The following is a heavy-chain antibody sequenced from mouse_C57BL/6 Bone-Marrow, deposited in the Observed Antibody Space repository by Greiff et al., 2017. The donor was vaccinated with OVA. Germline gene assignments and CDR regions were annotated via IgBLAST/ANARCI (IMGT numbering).Heavy chain of an antibody. J-gene: IGHJ2*01. Sequence: VQLQQSGAELVRPGASVKLSCKASGYTFTDYYINWVKQRPGQGLEWIARIYPGSGNTYYNEKFKGKATLTAEKSSSTAYMQLSSLTSEDSAVYFCARKGAYYGSSLHFDYWGQGTTLTVSS. CDR3: ARKGAYYGSSLHFDY. CDR2: IYPGSGNT. D-gene: IGHD1-1*01. V-gene: IGHV1-76*01. CDR1: GYTFTDYY.